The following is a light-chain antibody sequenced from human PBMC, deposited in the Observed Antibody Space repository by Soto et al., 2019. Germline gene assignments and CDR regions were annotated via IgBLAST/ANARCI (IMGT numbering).Light chain of an antibody. CDR1: QAINNN. CDR2: GAS. J-gene: IGKJ1*01. V-gene: IGKV3-15*01. Sequence: VLTQAPDTLSVSPGERATLSCRASQAINNNVAWYQLKDGQVPRLLIYGASTRAADVPARFSGGGSGTEFTLTMSSLQSEDFAEYHCQQYNNWPQTFGQGTKVEIK. CDR3: QQYNNWPQT.